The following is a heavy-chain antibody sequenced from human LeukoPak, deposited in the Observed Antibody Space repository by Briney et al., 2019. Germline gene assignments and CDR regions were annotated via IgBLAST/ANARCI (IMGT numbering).Heavy chain of an antibody. Sequence: PGGSLRLSCAASGFTFSSYAMNWVRQAPGKGLEWVSAISGSGAGTYYADSVKGRFTISRDNSKNTLYLQMNSLRAEDTAVYYCARAERFSGGFDYWGQGTLVTVSS. CDR2: ISGSGAGT. CDR1: GFTFSSYA. CDR3: ARAERFSGGFDY. J-gene: IGHJ4*02. V-gene: IGHV3-23*01. D-gene: IGHD2-15*01.